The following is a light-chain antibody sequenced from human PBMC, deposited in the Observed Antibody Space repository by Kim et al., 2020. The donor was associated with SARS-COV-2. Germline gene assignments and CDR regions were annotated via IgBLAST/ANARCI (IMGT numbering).Light chain of an antibody. V-gene: IGLV3-21*04. CDR1: NIGGKS. CDR2: YDT. Sequence: APGKTARMTCGGNNIGGKSVHWYRQKPGQAPALVIFYDTDRPSGIPERMSGPNSGNTATLTISWVEAGDEADYYCQVWDSSSDHPVFGGGTQLTVL. CDR3: QVWDSSSDHPV. J-gene: IGLJ3*02.